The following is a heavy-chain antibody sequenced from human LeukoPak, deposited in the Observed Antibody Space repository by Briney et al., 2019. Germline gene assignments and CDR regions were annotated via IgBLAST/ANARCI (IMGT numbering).Heavy chain of an antibody. D-gene: IGHD1-26*01. CDR3: ASPVGATTVRAFDI. J-gene: IGHJ3*02. Sequence: GGSLRLSCAASGFIFSDHYMDWVRQAPGKGLEWVGRTRNEANIYTTKYAASVKGRFTISRDDSKNSLYLQMNSLKTEDTAVYYCASPVGATTVRAFDIWGQGAMVTVSS. CDR2: TRNEANIYTT. CDR1: GFIFSDHY. V-gene: IGHV3-72*01.